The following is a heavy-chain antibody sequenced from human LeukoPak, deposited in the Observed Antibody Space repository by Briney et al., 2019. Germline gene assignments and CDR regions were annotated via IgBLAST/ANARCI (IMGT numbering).Heavy chain of an antibody. Sequence: PGGSLRLSCAASGFTFSSYAMSWVRQAPGKGLEWVSAISDSGGSTYYADSVKGRFTISRDNSKNTLYLQMNSLRAEDTAVYYCAKARYGSGSYSYYYMDVWGKGTTVTISS. CDR2: ISDSGGST. V-gene: IGHV3-23*01. J-gene: IGHJ6*03. CDR3: AKARYGSGSYSYYYMDV. CDR1: GFTFSSYA. D-gene: IGHD3-10*01.